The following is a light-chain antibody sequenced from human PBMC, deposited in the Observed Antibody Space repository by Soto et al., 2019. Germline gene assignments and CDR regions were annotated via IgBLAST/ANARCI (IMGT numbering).Light chain of an antibody. CDR1: ESIRTW. CDR3: QQYNNYPRT. CDR2: DAS. J-gene: IGKJ1*01. Sequence: DIQMTQSPSTLTAYIGDRVTITCRASESIRTWLAWYQHKPGKAPKFLIYDASSLESGVPSRFSGSGSVTEFTLTISNLQPDDFATYFCQQYNNYPRTFGQGTKVDIK. V-gene: IGKV1-5*01.